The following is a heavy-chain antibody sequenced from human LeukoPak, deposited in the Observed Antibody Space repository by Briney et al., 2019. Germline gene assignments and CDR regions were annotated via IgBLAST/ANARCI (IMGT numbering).Heavy chain of an antibody. J-gene: IGHJ4*02. D-gene: IGHD6-25*01. V-gene: IGHV3-48*01. CDR1: GFTFSRYS. CDR3: ARRGYSSGWNRFDY. CDR2: ISSSSRTI. Sequence: GGSRRLSCAASGFTFSRYSMNWVRQAPGKGLEWVSYISSSSRTIHYADSVKGRFTISRDNAKNSLYLQMNSLRAEDTAVYYCARRGYSSGWNRFDYWGQGTLVTVSS.